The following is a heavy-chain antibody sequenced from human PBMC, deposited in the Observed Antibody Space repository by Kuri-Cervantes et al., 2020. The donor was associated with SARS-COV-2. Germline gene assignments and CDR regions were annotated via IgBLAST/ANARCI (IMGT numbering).Heavy chain of an antibody. CDR3: ARAQYSSSWSEGYYYYMDV. Sequence: SETLSLTCTVSGGSISSYYWSWIRQPAGKGPEWIGRIYTSGSTNYNPSLKSRVTMSVDTSKNQFSLKLSSVTAADTAVYYCARAQYSSSWSEGYYYYMDVWGKGTTVTVSS. D-gene: IGHD6-13*01. CDR2: IYTSGST. CDR1: GGSISSYY. V-gene: IGHV4-4*07. J-gene: IGHJ6*03.